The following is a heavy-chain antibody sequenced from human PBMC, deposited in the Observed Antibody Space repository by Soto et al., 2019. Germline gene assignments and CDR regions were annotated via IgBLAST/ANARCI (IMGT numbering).Heavy chain of an antibody. CDR2: IYYSGST. Sequence: SETLSLTCTVSGGSVSSGRFYWSWIRQPPGKGLEWIGYIYYSGSTKYNASLRSRVTTSVDTSKNQFSLKLTSVTAADTAVYYCARSGSGSGWLGGQGTLVTVSS. CDR3: ARSGSGSGWL. D-gene: IGHD6-19*01. V-gene: IGHV4-61*01. J-gene: IGHJ4*02. CDR1: GGSVSSGRFY.